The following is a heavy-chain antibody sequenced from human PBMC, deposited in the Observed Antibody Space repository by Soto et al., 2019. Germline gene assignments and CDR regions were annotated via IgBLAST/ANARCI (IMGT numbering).Heavy chain of an antibody. CDR1: GYTFTTHT. D-gene: IGHD2-2*01. Sequence: QVQLVQSGAEVKKPGASVKVSCKASGYTFTTHTMHWVRQAPGQRFEWMGWINAGNGNTQHSQKFQGRVTITRDTSASTAYMELSSLRSEDTAVYYCATSRDYCSSTSCYEGYYYYMDVWGKGTTVTVSS. CDR2: INAGNGNT. J-gene: IGHJ6*03. V-gene: IGHV1-3*01. CDR3: ATSRDYCSSTSCYEGYYYYMDV.